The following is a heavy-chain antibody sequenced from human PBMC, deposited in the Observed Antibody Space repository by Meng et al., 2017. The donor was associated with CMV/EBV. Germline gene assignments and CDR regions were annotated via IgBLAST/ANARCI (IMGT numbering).Heavy chain of an antibody. J-gene: IGHJ6*02. D-gene: IGHD2-15*01. CDR1: GGSISSYY. Sequence: SETLSLTCTVSGGSISSYYWSWIRQPPGKGLEWIGYIYYSGSTNNNASLKSRVTISVDTSKNQFSLKLSAVTAAGTAVYYCASKGYCSGGSCYSTYYYGMDVWGQGTTVTVSS. CDR3: ASKGYCSGGSCYSTYYYGMDV. CDR2: IYYSGST. V-gene: IGHV4-59*01.